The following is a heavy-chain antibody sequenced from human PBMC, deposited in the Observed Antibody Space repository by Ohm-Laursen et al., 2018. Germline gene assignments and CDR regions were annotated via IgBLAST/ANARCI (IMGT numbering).Heavy chain of an antibody. J-gene: IGHJ5*02. Sequence: PGTLSLTCPVYGGSFSGYYWSWIRQPPGKGLEWIGDINYSGNTNYNPSLKSRVTISVNTPKNQFSLKLSSVTAADTAVYYCARQEGYCSSTSCYEVWFDPWGQGTLVTVSS. CDR1: GGSFSGYY. D-gene: IGHD2-2*01. CDR2: INYSGNT. CDR3: ARQEGYCSSTSCYEVWFDP. V-gene: IGHV4-59*08.